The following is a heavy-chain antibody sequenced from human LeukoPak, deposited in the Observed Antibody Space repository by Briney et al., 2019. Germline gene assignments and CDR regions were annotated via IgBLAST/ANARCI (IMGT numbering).Heavy chain of an antibody. V-gene: IGHV4-39*07. D-gene: IGHD1-26*01. CDR1: GGSISSSSYY. CDR2: IYYSGST. Sequence: SETLSLTCTVSGGSISSSSYYWGWIRQPPGKGLEWIGSIYYSGSTYYNPSLKSRVTISVDTSKNQFSLKLSSVTAADTAVYYCARVTGGSYGYWGQGTLVTVSS. CDR3: ARVTGGSYGY. J-gene: IGHJ4*02.